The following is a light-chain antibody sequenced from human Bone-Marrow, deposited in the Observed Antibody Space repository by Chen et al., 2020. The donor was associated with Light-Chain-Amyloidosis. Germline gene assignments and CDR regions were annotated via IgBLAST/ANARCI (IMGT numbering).Light chain of an antibody. CDR3: QQSYSTPYT. Sequence: DIQMTQSPSSLSASVGDRVTITCRASQSISTYLNWYQQKPGKAPKLLIYAASSLQSGVPSRFSVSGSGTDFTLTISSRQPEDFATYDGQQSYSTPYTFGQGTKLGI. CDR2: AAS. V-gene: IGKV1-39*01. CDR1: QSISTY. J-gene: IGKJ2*01.